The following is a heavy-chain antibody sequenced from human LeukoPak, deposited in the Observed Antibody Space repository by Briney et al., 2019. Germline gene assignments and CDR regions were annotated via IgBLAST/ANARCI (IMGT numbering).Heavy chain of an antibody. V-gene: IGHV3-23*01. Sequence: GGSLRHSCAVSGFPFSNYAMSWVRQAPGKGLEWVSGISGSGGYTYYADSVKGRFTISRDNSKNTPYLQMNSLRAEDTAVYYCAKDLYCSSTSCYMDVWGKGTTVTVSS. CDR3: AKDLYCSSTSCYMDV. CDR1: GFPFSNYA. CDR2: ISGSGGYT. D-gene: IGHD2-2*01. J-gene: IGHJ6*03.